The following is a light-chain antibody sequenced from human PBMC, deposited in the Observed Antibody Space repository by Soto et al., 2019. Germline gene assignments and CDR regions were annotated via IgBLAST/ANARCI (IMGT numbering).Light chain of an antibody. Sequence: EIVMTKSPATLSVSQGERATLSCRASQSVSSNLAWYQQKPGQAPRLLIYGASSRATGIPDRFSGSGSGTDFTLTISRLEPEDFAVYDCQQRSNWLWTFGQGTKVEIK. CDR3: QQRSNWLWT. J-gene: IGKJ1*01. CDR1: QSVSSN. V-gene: IGKV3D-20*02. CDR2: GAS.